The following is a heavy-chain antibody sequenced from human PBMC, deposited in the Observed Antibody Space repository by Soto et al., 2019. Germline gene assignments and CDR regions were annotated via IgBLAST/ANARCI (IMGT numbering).Heavy chain of an antibody. CDR2: IIPIFGTA. V-gene: IGHV1-69*12. CDR1: GGTFSSYA. D-gene: IGHD6-19*01. J-gene: IGHJ6*02. Sequence: QVQLVQSGAEVKKPGSSVKVSCKASGGTFSSYAISWVRQAPGQGPEWMGGIIPIFGTANYAQKFQGRVTITADESTSTAYIELSSLRSEDTAVYYCAREAVAEWYYYGMDVWGQGTTVTVSS. CDR3: AREAVAEWYYYGMDV.